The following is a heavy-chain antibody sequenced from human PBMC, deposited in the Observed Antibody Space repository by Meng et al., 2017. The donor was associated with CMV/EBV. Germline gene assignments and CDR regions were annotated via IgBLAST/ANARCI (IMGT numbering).Heavy chain of an antibody. CDR1: GYTFTSYG. Sequence: SVKVSCKASGYTFTSYGISWVRQAPGQGLEWMGGIIPIFGTANYAQKFQGRVTITTDESTSTAYMELSSLRSEDTAVYYCARGQGFLEWLSPLNWGQGTLVTVSS. V-gene: IGHV1-69*05. CDR2: IIPIFGTA. J-gene: IGHJ4*02. CDR3: ARGQGFLEWLSPLN. D-gene: IGHD3-3*01.